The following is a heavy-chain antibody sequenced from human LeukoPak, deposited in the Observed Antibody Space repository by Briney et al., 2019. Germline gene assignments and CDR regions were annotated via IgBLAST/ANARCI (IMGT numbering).Heavy chain of an antibody. J-gene: IGHJ3*02. CDR1: GGSISSGDYY. CDR3: ARDRPITMVRGVIHDAFDI. Sequence: SQTLSLTCTVSGGSISSGDYYWSWIRQPPGKGLEWIGYIYYSGSTYYNPSLKSRVTISVDTSKNQFSLKLSSVTAADTAVYYCARDRPITMVRGVIHDAFDIWGQGSMVTVSS. CDR2: IYYSGST. V-gene: IGHV4-30-4*01. D-gene: IGHD3-10*01.